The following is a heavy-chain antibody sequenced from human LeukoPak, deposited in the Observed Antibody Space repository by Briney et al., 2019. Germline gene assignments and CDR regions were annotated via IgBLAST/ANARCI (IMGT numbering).Heavy chain of an antibody. CDR2: INTNTGNP. J-gene: IGHJ4*02. V-gene: IGHV7-4-1*02. Sequence: ASVKVSCKASGYTFTDYYIHWVRQAPGQGLEWMGWINTNTGNPTYAQGFTGRFVFSLDTSVSTAYLQISSLKAEDTAVYYCARGWATAIHWGQGTLVTVSS. D-gene: IGHD5-18*01. CDR3: ARGWATAIH. CDR1: GYTFTDYY.